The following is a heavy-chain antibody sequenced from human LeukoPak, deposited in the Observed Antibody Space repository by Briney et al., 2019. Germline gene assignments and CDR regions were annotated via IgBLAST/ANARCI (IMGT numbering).Heavy chain of an antibody. CDR2: IIPIFGTA. J-gene: IGHJ6*02. Sequence: SVKVSCKASGGTFSSYAISWVRQAPGQGLEWMGGIIPIFGTANYAQKFQGRVTITADESTSTAYMELSSLRSEDTAVYYCARALGGGSIPWGGMDVWGQGTTVTVSS. V-gene: IGHV1-69*13. D-gene: IGHD3-16*01. CDR3: ARALGGGSIPWGGMDV. CDR1: GGTFSSYA.